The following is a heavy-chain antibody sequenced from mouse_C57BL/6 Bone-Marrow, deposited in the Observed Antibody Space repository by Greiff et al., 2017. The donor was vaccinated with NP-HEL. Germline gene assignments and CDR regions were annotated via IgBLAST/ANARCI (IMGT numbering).Heavy chain of an antibody. J-gene: IGHJ3*01. Sequence: LVKPGASVKLSCKASGYTFTEYTIHWVKQRSGQGLEWTGWFYPGSGSIKHNEKFKDKATLTADKSSSTVYMELSRMTSEDSAVYVCARHGYYYGSPWFAYWGQGTLVTVSA. CDR3: ARHGYYYGSPWFAY. V-gene: IGHV1-62-2*01. CDR2: FYPGSGSI. D-gene: IGHD1-1*01. CDR1: GYTFTEYT.